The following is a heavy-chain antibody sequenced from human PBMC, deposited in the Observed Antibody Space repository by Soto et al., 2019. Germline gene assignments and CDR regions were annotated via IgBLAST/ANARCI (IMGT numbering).Heavy chain of an antibody. CDR3: ARAEDWGDSSGYYDY. D-gene: IGHD3-22*01. CDR1: GGSISSSNW. J-gene: IGHJ4*02. CDR2: IYHSGST. V-gene: IGHV4-4*02. Sequence: QVQLQESGPGLVKPSGTLSLTCAVSGGSISSSNWWSWVRQPPGKGLEWIGEIYHSGSTNYNPSHESRVTISVAKSKNQFSLKLSSVTAADTAVYYCARAEDWGDSSGYYDYWGQGTLVTVSS.